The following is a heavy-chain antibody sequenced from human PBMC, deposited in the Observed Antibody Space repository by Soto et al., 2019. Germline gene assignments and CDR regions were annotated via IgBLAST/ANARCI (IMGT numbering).Heavy chain of an antibody. CDR1: GFTFSSYA. D-gene: IGHD1-7*01. CDR3: AGFPFHSRISGTTLGS. J-gene: IGHJ5*01. V-gene: IGHV3-23*01. Sequence: GGSLRLSCAASGFTFSSYAMSWVRQAPGKGLEWVSAISGSGGSTYYADSVKGRFTISRDNSKNTLYLQVNSLRADDTAVYYCAGFPFHSRISGTTLGSWGQGTLVTVFS. CDR2: ISGSGGST.